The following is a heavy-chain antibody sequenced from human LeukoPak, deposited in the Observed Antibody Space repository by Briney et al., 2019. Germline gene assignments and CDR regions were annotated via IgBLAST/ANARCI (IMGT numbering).Heavy chain of an antibody. V-gene: IGHV3-30*04. CDR2: ISYDGSNK. J-gene: IGHJ3*02. CDR1: GFTFSSYA. Sequence: GGSLRLSCAASGFTFSSYAMHWVRQAPGKGLEWVAVISYDGSNKYYADSVKGRFTISRDNSKNTLYLQMNSLRAEDTAVYYCARDVGAFDIWGQGTMVTVSS. CDR3: ARDVGAFDI.